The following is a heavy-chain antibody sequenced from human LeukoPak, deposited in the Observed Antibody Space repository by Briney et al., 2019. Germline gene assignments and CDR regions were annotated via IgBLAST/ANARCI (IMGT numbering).Heavy chain of an antibody. J-gene: IGHJ4*02. CDR2: INSDGSST. V-gene: IGHV3-74*01. D-gene: IGHD5-18*01. Sequence: GGSLRLSCAASGFTFSNYWMHWVRQAPGKGLVWVSRINSDGSSTSYADSVKGQFTISRDNAKNTLYLQMNSLRAEDTAVYYCARGNPRGCGYSYGYWGQGTLVTVSS. CDR3: ARGNPRGCGYSYGY. CDR1: GFTFSNYW.